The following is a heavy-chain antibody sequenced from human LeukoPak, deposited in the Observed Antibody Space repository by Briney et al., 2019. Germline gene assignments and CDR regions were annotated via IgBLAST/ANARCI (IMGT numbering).Heavy chain of an antibody. V-gene: IGHV3-7*01. J-gene: IGHJ6*02. Sequence: GGSLRLSCAASGFTFSSYWMSWVRQAPGKGLEWVANIKQDGSEKYYVDSVKGRFTISRDNAKNSLYLQMNSLRAEDTAVYYCARDRALLSSPPLVVYYYGMDVWGQGTTVTVSS. CDR2: IKQDGSEK. CDR1: GFTFSSYW. CDR3: ARDRALLSSPPLVVYYYGMDV. D-gene: IGHD6-13*01.